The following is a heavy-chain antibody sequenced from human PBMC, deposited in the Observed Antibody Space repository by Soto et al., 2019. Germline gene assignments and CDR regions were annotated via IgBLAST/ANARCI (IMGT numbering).Heavy chain of an antibody. Sequence: GGSLRLSCAPSGFTFSSNEMNWVRQAPGKGLEWVSYINTRGNIIHYADSVKGRFTISRDNAENSLYLQMNSLRAEDTAVYYCARDIDYYDSSGYQDYWGQGSLVTVSS. CDR3: ARDIDYYDSSGYQDY. J-gene: IGHJ4*02. D-gene: IGHD3-22*01. CDR2: INTRGNII. CDR1: GFTFSSNE. V-gene: IGHV3-48*03.